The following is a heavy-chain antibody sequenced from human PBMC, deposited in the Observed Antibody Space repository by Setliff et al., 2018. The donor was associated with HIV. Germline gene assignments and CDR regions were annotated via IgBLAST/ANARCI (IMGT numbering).Heavy chain of an antibody. D-gene: IGHD3-10*01. V-gene: IGHV4-4*07. Sequence: PSETLSLTCTVSGDSITSRPYWTWVRQPAGKGLEWIGRIYTSGSTNYNPSLKSRVSMSIDTSDNQFSLILNSVTAADTAVYYCAGEFAYWGQGALVTVS. CDR2: IYTSGST. J-gene: IGHJ4*02. CDR3: AGEFAY. CDR1: GDSITSRPY.